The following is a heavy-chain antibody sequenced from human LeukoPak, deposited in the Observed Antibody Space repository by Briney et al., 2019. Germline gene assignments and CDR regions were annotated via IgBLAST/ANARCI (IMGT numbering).Heavy chain of an antibody. CDR2: INHSGST. CDR1: GGSFSGYY. CDR3: ARGVVPAAHDY. Sequence: SETLSLTCAVYGGSFSGYYWSWIRQPPGKGLEWIGEINHSGSTNYNPSLKSRVTISVDTSKNQFSLKLSSVTAADTAVYYCARGVVPAAHDYWGQGTLVNVSS. V-gene: IGHV4-34*01. D-gene: IGHD2-2*01. J-gene: IGHJ4*02.